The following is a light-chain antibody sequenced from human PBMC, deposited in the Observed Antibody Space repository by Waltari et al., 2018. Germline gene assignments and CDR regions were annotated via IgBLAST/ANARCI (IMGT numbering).Light chain of an antibody. V-gene: IGKV3-15*01. CDR1: QSVSNN. Sequence: EIVMTQSPATLSVSPGERATLSCRASQSVSNNLAWYQQKPGQSPRLLIYDAPTRATGIPARFSGSGSGTEFTLTISSLQSEDFAVYYCQQYNNWPPYTFGQGTKLDIK. J-gene: IGKJ2*01. CDR2: DAP. CDR3: QQYNNWPPYT.